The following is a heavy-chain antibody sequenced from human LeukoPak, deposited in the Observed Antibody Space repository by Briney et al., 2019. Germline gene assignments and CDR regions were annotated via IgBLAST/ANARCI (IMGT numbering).Heavy chain of an antibody. J-gene: IGHJ4*02. D-gene: IGHD3-16*02. CDR2: ITNDGSST. CDR3: ARAGSMITFGGVIVIPGYFDY. Sequence: GGSLRLSCAASGLTFSSHWMHWVRQAPGKGLVWVSRITNDGSSTTYADSVKGRFTISRDNAKNMLYLQVNSLRAEDTAVYYCARAGSMITFGGVIVIPGYFDYWGQGTLVTVSS. CDR1: GLTFSSHW. V-gene: IGHV3-74*01.